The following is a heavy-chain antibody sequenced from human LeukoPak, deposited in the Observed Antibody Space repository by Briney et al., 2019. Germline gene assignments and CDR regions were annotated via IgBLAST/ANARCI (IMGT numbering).Heavy chain of an antibody. CDR3: ARDRLGAFDI. CDR1: GFAFSNFA. D-gene: IGHD6-25*01. J-gene: IGHJ3*02. V-gene: IGHV3-23*01. CDR2: MSGSGDGT. Sequence: GGSLRLSCAASGFAFSNFAMSWVRQAPGKGLEWVSAMSGSGDGTYYADSVKGRFTISRDNSKNTLYLQMNSLRAEDTAVYYCARDRLGAFDIWGQGTMVTVSS.